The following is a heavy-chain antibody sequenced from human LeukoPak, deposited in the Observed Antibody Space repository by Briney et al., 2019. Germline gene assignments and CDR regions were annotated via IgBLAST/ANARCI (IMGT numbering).Heavy chain of an antibody. D-gene: IGHD6-19*01. Sequence: TGGSLILSCAASGFTFNSYAMSWVRQAPGKGLEWVANIKPDGSEKYYVDSVKGRFTISRDNAKNSLYLQMNSLRVEDTAVYYCAKGGWFDYWGQGTLVTVSS. J-gene: IGHJ4*02. CDR1: GFTFNSYA. V-gene: IGHV3-7*05. CDR3: AKGGWFDY. CDR2: IKPDGSEK.